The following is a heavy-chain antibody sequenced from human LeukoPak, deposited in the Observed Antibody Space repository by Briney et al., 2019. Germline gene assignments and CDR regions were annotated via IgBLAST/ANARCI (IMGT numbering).Heavy chain of an antibody. V-gene: IGHV3-23*01. Sequence: GGSLRLSCVASGFTFSSYAMSWVRQAPGEGMEWVSTVSPSGSNTFYTDSVKGRFTISRDNSTTTVYLQMNSLRAEDTAVYYCAKDLSAAAPYYYYYGMGVWGQGTTVTVSS. CDR3: AKDLSAAAPYYYYYGMGV. J-gene: IGHJ6*02. CDR1: GFTFSSYA. D-gene: IGHD6-13*01. CDR2: VSPSGSNT.